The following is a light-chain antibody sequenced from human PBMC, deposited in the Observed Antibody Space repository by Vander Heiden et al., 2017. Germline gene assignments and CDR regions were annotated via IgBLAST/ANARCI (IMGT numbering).Light chain of an antibody. CDR3: QQYYTTPHT. CDR2: WAS. J-gene: IGKJ2*01. V-gene: IGKV4-1*01. Sequence: IVMTQSPDSLAVALVERATINCKSSQSVLHSSNNKNYLAWYQQKPGQPPKLLIYWASTLESGVPDRFSGSGSGTDFTLAISSLQAEDVAVYYCQQYYTTPHTFGQGTKLEIK. CDR1: QSVLHSSNNKNY.